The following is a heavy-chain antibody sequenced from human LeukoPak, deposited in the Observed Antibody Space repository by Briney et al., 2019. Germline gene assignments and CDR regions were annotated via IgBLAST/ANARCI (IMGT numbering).Heavy chain of an antibody. V-gene: IGHV3-48*03. CDR2: ISSSGSTI. CDR3: ARDAVTTDFDY. Sequence: PGGSLRLSCAASGFTFSSYEMNWVRQAPGKGLEWVSYISSSGSTIYYADSVKGRFTISRDNAKNSLYLQMNSLRAEDTAVYYCARDAVTTDFDYWGQGTLVTVSS. CDR1: GFTFSSYE. D-gene: IGHD4-17*01. J-gene: IGHJ4*02.